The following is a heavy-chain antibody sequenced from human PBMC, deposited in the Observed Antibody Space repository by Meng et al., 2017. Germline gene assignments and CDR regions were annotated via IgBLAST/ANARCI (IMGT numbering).Heavy chain of an antibody. V-gene: IGHV3-43D*04. Sequence: GGSLRLSCAASGFTFDDYAMHWVRQAPGKGLEWVSLISWGGGSTYYADSVKGRFTISRDNSKNSLYLQMNSLRAEDTALYYCAKDNEYSSSGGAFDIWGQGTMVTVSS. D-gene: IGHD6-6*01. CDR2: ISWGGGST. CDR1: GFTFDDYA. J-gene: IGHJ3*02. CDR3: AKDNEYSSSGGAFDI.